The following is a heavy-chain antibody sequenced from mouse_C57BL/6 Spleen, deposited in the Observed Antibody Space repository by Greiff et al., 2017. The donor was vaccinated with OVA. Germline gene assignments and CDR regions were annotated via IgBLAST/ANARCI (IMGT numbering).Heavy chain of an antibody. Sequence: VKLVESGAELARPGASVKMSCKASGYTFTSYTMHWVKQRPGQGLEWIGYINPSSGYTKYNQKFKDKATLTADKSSSTAYMQLSSLTSEDSAVYYCARDYYGSSYGDYFDYWGQGTTLTVSS. D-gene: IGHD1-1*01. CDR2: INPSSGYT. V-gene: IGHV1-4*01. CDR3: ARDYYGSSYGDYFDY. J-gene: IGHJ2*01. CDR1: GYTFTSYT.